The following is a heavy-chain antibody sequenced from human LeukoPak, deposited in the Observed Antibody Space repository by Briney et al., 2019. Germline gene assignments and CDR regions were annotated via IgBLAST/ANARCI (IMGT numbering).Heavy chain of an antibody. CDR1: GGSFSGYY. V-gene: IGHV4-34*01. Sequence: SETLSLTCAVYGGSFSGYYWSWIRQPPGKGLEWIGEINHSGSTNYNPSLKSRVTISVDTSKNQFSLKLSSVTAADTAVYYCAREGVHYGMDVWGQGTTVTVSS. J-gene: IGHJ6*02. CDR2: INHSGST. D-gene: IGHD3-16*01. CDR3: AREGVHYGMDV.